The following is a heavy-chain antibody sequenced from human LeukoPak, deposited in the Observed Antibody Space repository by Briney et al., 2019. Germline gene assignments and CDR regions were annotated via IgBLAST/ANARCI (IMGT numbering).Heavy chain of an antibody. CDR2: ISSSSSTI. V-gene: IGHV3-48*01. D-gene: IGHD4-17*01. Sequence: GGSLRLSCAASGFTFSSYSMNWVRQAPGKGLEWVSYISSSSSTIYYADSVKGRFTISRDNAKNSLYLQMNSLRVEDTAVYFCARATDYGESISSLYQYFEDWGQGTLVTVSS. CDR3: ARATDYGESISSLYQYFED. J-gene: IGHJ4*02. CDR1: GFTFSSYS.